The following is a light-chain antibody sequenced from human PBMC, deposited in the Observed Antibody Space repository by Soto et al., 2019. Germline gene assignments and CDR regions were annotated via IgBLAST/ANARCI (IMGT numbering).Light chain of an antibody. V-gene: IGKV3-11*01. CDR2: DAS. J-gene: IGKJ4*01. CDR3: HQRSNWPST. CDR1: QSVSSY. Sequence: EIVLTQSTATLSLSPGERATLSCRASQSVSSYLAWYQQKPGQAPRLLIYDASNRATGIPARFSGSGSGTDFTLTTSSLEPEDFAVCYCHQRSNWPSTFCGGTKVEIK.